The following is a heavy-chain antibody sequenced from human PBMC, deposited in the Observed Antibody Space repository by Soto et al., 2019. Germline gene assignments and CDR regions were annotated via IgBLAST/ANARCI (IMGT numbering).Heavy chain of an antibody. CDR2: ISGPGGTT. D-gene: IGHD4-17*01. V-gene: IGHV3-23*01. CDR1: GFIFSGHA. Sequence: GSLRLSCAASGFIFSGHAMSWVRQAPGQGLEWVSAISGPGGTTYFADSVKDRFTISRDNSKNTLSLQMSSLKVEDTAVYYCAKGEGDYHNWFQSWGQGTPVTVSS. J-gene: IGHJ5*01. CDR3: AKGEGDYHNWFQS.